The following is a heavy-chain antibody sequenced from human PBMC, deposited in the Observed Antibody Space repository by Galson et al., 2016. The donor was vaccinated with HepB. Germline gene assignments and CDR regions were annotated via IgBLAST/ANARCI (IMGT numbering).Heavy chain of an antibody. V-gene: IGHV3-23*01. Sequence: SLRLSCAASGFTFNFYAMTWVRQAPGKGLEWVSSINGRGGSTYYADSVTGRFTISRDNSKNTLLLQMNSLRADDTAVYYCTRELKPSAIDYWGQGTLVTVSS. J-gene: IGHJ4*02. CDR1: GFTFNFYA. D-gene: IGHD2-2*01. CDR2: INGRGGST. CDR3: TRELKPSAIDY.